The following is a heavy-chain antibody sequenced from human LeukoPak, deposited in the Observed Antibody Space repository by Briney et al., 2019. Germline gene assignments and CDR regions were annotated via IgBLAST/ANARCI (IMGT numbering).Heavy chain of an antibody. D-gene: IGHD3-22*01. CDR2: IHTSGST. Sequence: SETLSLTCTFSGGSISSYYWSWIRQPAGKGLEWIGRIHTSGSTNYNPSLKSRVTMSVDTSKNQFSLKLSSVTAADTAVYYCARVTYYYDSSGSKGGTYYYYYYMDVWGKGTTVTISS. CDR3: ARVTYYYDSSGSKGGTYYYYYYMDV. V-gene: IGHV4-4*07. J-gene: IGHJ6*03. CDR1: GGSISSYY.